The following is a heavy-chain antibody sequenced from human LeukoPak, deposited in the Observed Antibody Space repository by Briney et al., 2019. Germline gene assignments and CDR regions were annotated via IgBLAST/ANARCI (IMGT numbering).Heavy chain of an antibody. D-gene: IGHD6-13*01. J-gene: IGHJ5*02. CDR3: AHRQGGSSSGYLSWFDP. V-gene: IGHV2-5*02. CDR2: IYWDDDK. CDR1: GFSLSTSGVG. Sequence: ASGPTLVKPTQTLTLTSTFSGFSLSTSGVGVGWIRQPPGKALEWLALIYWDDDKRYSPSLKSRLTITKDTSKNQVVLIMTNMDPVDTATYYCAHRQGGSSSGYLSWFDPWGQGTLVTVSS.